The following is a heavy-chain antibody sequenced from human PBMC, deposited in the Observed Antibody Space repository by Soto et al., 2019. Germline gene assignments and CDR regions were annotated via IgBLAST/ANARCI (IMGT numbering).Heavy chain of an antibody. V-gene: IGHV4-4*02. CDR3: ASRDPGTSVDY. Sequence: PSETLSLICAVSGGSFTSNNWWTWVRQPPGQGLEWIGEIYRTGSTNYNPPLKSRVTISLDKSENQFSLKVTSLTAADTAVYYCASRDPGTSVDYWGQGTLVTVSS. CDR2: IYRTGST. D-gene: IGHD1-7*01. J-gene: IGHJ4*02. CDR1: GGSFTSNNW.